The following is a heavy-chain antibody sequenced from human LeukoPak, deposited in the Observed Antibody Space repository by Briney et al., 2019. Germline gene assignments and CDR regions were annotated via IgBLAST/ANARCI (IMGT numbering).Heavy chain of an antibody. D-gene: IGHD6-13*01. Sequence: PGGSLRLSCAASGFTFSSYAMHWVRQAPGKGLEWVAVISYDGSNKYYADSVKGRFTISRDNSKNTLYLQMNSLRAEDTAVYYCARDGSSSWGRRSFFDYWGQGTLVTVSS. CDR1: GFTFSSYA. CDR2: ISYDGSNK. J-gene: IGHJ4*02. V-gene: IGHV3-30*04. CDR3: ARDGSSSWGRRSFFDY.